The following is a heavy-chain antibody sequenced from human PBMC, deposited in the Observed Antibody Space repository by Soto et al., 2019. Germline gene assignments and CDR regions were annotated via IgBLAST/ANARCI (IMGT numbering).Heavy chain of an antibody. CDR3: ARGQEGVVATH. J-gene: IGHJ4*02. D-gene: IGHD5-12*01. CDR2: IKDGGRT. CDR1: GGSLSGYY. Sequence: QVQLQQWGAGLLKPSETLSLNCAVNGGSLSGYYWSWIRQPPGKGLEWIGEIKDGGRTNYSPSLRSRAPISPDTSNNQFSLRLYSVTAADTGVYYCARGQEGVVATHWDQGTLVTVSS. V-gene: IGHV4-34*01.